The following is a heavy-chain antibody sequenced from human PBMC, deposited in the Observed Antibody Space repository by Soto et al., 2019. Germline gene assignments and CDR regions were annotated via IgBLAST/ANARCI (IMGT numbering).Heavy chain of an antibody. Sequence: PGGSLRLSCAASGFTFSSYSMNWVRQAPGKGLEWVSSISSSSSYIYYADSVKGRFTISRDNAKNSLYLQMNSLRAEDTAVYYCARGDPIVVVPAAPYWGQGTLVTVSS. CDR2: ISSSSSYI. CDR1: GFTFSSYS. V-gene: IGHV3-21*01. D-gene: IGHD2-2*01. CDR3: ARGDPIVVVPAAPY. J-gene: IGHJ4*02.